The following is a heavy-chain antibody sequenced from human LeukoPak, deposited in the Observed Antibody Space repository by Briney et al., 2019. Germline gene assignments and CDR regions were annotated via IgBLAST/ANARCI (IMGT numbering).Heavy chain of an antibody. CDR1: GFTFSRYW. J-gene: IGHJ3*02. CDR2: ISIDGGST. D-gene: IGHD6-25*01. CDR3: GRGDAGANVAFDI. V-gene: IGHV3-74*01. Sequence: GGSLRLSCAASGFTFSRYWMHWVRQAPGKGLVWVSRISIDGGSTRYEDSVEGRFTISRDNAKNTLYLQMNGLRAEDTAVYYCGRGDAGANVAFDIWGQGTMVTVSP.